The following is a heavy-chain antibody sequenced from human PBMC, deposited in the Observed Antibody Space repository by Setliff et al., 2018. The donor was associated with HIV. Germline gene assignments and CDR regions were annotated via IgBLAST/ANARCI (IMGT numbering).Heavy chain of an antibody. D-gene: IGHD3-22*01. CDR3: ARGLDSSGYYYYYYMDV. CDR1: GGSISSYY. V-gene: IGHV4-4*08. Sequence: PSETLSLTCTVSGGSISSYYWSWIRQPPGKGLEWIGYIYTSGSTNYNPSLKSRVTISVDTSKNQFSLKLSSVTAADTAVYYCARGLDSSGYYYYYYMDVWGKGTTVTVSS. J-gene: IGHJ6*03. CDR2: IYTSGST.